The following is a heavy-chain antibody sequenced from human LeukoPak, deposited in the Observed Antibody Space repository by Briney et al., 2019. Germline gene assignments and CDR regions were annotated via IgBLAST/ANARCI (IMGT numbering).Heavy chain of an antibody. D-gene: IGHD3-22*01. CDR1: GFTFSNYW. Sequence: PGGSLRLSCAASGFTFSNYWMHWVRHAPGKGLVWVSRINSDGRSTIYADSVKGRFTISRENEKNTLYLQMNSLRAEDTAVYYCARGYYDSSGYYLIDYWGQGTLVTVSS. V-gene: IGHV3-74*01. CDR3: ARGYYDSSGYYLIDY. CDR2: INSDGRST. J-gene: IGHJ4*02.